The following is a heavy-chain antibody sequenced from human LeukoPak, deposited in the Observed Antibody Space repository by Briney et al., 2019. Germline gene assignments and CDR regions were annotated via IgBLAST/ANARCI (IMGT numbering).Heavy chain of an antibody. V-gene: IGHV1-2*02. D-gene: IGHD6-19*01. CDR1: GYTFTVQF. CDR2: IDPPSGVP. J-gene: IGHJ4*02. Sequence: GASVTVSFKSSGYTFTVQFIHWLRQAPGEGREWMGWIDPPSGVPHYAQKFQDTVTFTRDTSTGTAYMELHRLQSDDTAVYYCARSGFSTGFYLDFWGQGTLISVSS. CDR3: ARSGFSTGFYLDF.